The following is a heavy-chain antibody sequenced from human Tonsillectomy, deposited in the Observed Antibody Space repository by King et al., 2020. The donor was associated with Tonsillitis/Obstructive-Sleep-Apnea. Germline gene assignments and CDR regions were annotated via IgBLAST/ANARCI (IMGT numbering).Heavy chain of an antibody. CDR3: ARPTYCTNGVCYLGYSS. CDR2: ISAYNGNT. V-gene: IGHV1-18*01. J-gene: IGHJ4*02. CDR1: GYTFTSYG. D-gene: IGHD2-8*01. Sequence: QLVQSGAEVKKPGASVKVSCKASGYTFTSYGISWLRQAPGQGLEWMGWISAYNGNTNYAQKLQGRVTMTTDTSTSTAYMELRSLRSDDTAVYYCARPTYCTNGVCYLGYSSWGQGTLVTVSS.